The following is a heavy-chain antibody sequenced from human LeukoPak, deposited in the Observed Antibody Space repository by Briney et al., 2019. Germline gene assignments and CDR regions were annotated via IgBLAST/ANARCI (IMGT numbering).Heavy chain of an antibody. D-gene: IGHD5-24*01. J-gene: IGHJ5*02. V-gene: IGHV4-4*02. CDR2: IHHGGNT. CDR3: ARRPSPVTINGGINH. CDR1: GDSISSENW. Sequence: MSSETLSLTCAVSGDSISSENWWTWVRQTPGKRLEWIGEIHHGGNTNYNPSLRGRVTVSLDKSRNQFSLKVIYLTAADTAVYYCARRPSPVTINGGINHWGQGTLVTVSS.